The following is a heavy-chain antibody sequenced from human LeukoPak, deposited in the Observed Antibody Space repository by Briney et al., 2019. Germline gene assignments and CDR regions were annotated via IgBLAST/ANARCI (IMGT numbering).Heavy chain of an antibody. CDR3: ARANYYGSGKKDLDY. CDR2: MNPNSGNT. J-gene: IGHJ4*02. V-gene: IGHV1-8*01. Sequence: GASVKVSCKASGYTFTTYDINWVRQATGQGLEWMGWMNPNSGNTGYAQKFLGRVTMTRNTSMSTAYMELSSLRSEDTAVYYCARANYYGSGKKDLDYWGQGTLVTVSS. D-gene: IGHD3-10*01. CDR1: GYTFTTYD.